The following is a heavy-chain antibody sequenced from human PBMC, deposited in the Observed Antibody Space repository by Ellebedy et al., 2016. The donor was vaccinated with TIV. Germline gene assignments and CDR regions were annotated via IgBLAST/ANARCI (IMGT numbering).Heavy chain of an antibody. CDR2: IIPIFGTA. J-gene: IGHJ4*02. D-gene: IGHD3-10*01. CDR3: ARDLGRGGITHDY. Sequence: AASVKVSCKASGYTFTGYYMHWVRQAPGQGLEWMGGIIPIFGTANYAQKFQGRVTITADESTSTAYMELSSLRSEDTAVYYCARDLGRGGITHDYWGQGTLVTVSS. V-gene: IGHV1-69*13. CDR1: GYTFTGYY.